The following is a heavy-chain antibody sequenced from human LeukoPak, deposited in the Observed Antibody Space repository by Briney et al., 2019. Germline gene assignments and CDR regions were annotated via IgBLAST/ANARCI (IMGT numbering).Heavy chain of an antibody. D-gene: IGHD2-15*01. CDR2: ISSGGSTI. CDR3: ARVTGWSNFDY. J-gene: IGHJ4*02. Sequence: GGSLRLSCAASGFTFSSYEMNWVRQAPGKGLEWVSYISSGGSTIYYADSVKGRFTISRDNAKNSLYLQMNSLRAEDTAVYYCARVTGWSNFDYWGQGTLVTVSS. CDR1: GFTFSSYE. V-gene: IGHV3-48*03.